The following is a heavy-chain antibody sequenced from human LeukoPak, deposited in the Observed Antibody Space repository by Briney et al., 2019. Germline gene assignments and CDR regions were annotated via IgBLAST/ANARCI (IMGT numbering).Heavy chain of an antibody. CDR3: ALYDFWSGYSTY. CDR2: INHSGST. Sequence: SETLSLTCAVYGGSFSGYYWSWIRQPPGKGLEWIGEINHSGSTNNNPSLKSRVTISVDTSKNQFSLKLSSVTAADTAVYYCALYDFWSGYSTYWGQGTLVTVSS. D-gene: IGHD3-3*01. J-gene: IGHJ4*02. V-gene: IGHV4-34*01. CDR1: GGSFSGYY.